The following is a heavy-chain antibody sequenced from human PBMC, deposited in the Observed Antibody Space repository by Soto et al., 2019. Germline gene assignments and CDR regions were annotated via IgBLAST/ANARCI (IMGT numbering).Heavy chain of an antibody. V-gene: IGHV4-30-4*01. Sequence: SETLSLTCTVSGGSISSGDYYWSWIRQPPGKGLEWIGYIYYSGSTYYNPSLKSRVTISVDTSKNQFSLKLSSVTAADTAVYYCARVNWGFGVMVYAGWFDPWGQGTLVTVSS. J-gene: IGHJ5*02. CDR3: ARVNWGFGVMVYAGWFDP. D-gene: IGHD2-8*01. CDR1: GGSISSGDYY. CDR2: IYYSGST.